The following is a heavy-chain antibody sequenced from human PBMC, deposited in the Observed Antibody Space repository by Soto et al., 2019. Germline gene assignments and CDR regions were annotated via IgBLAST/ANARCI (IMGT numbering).Heavy chain of an antibody. J-gene: IGHJ3*01. CDR2: ISRDGSKR. D-gene: IGHD3-16*01. Sequence: QEQLVESGGGVVQPGGSLRLSCAGSAFTFSHYGMHWLRQAPGRGLEWVTLISRDGSKRCYRDSVQGRFTISRDNSKNTLYLQMDWLKVQDTAMYYCVRDDDGGPNAVDVWGQGTMVTVSS. V-gene: IGHV3-33*05. CDR1: AFTFSHYG. CDR3: VRDDDGGPNAVDV.